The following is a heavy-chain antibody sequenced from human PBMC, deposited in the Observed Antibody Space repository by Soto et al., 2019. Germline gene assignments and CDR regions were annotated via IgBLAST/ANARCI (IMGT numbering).Heavy chain of an antibody. V-gene: IGHV4-4*07. Sequence: QVQLQQSGPGLVRPSETLSLSCSVFGGPIHNFYWHFIRQPAGRGLQWLGRAFHTGVASVSANYNPSLKIRVTMSGDTSRNQFSLRLTSVTAADTAVYYCVRGLRVITTLGVSHGFDVWGPGTTVSVSS. CDR3: VRGLRVITTLGVSHGFDV. CDR2: AFHTGVASVSA. D-gene: IGHD3-3*01. J-gene: IGHJ6*02. CDR1: GGPIHNFY.